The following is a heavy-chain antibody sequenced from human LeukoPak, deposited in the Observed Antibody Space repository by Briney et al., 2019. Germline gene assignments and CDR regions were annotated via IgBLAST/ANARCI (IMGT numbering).Heavy chain of an antibody. CDR2: IIPILGIA. D-gene: IGHD6-19*01. J-gene: IGHJ4*02. CDR3: ASPTMHSSGWYFPY. Sequence: SVKVSCKASGGTFSSYAISWVRQAPGRGLEWMGRIIPILGIANYAQKFQGRVTITADKSTSTAYMELSSLRSEDTAVYYCASPTMHSSGWYFPYWGQGTLVTVSS. CDR1: GGTFSSYA. V-gene: IGHV1-69*04.